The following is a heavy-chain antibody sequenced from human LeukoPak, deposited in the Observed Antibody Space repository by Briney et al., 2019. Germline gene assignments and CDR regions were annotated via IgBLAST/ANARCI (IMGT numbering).Heavy chain of an antibody. CDR3: ARGGYYGSGSYYTFDY. D-gene: IGHD3-10*01. CDR2: IYPGDSDT. J-gene: IGHJ4*02. Sequence: GESLMISCKGSGYSFTAYWIGWVRQMPGKGLEWMGIIYPGDSDTTYSPSFQGQVTISADKSISTAYLQWSSLKASDTAMYYCARGGYYGSGSYYTFDYWGQGTLVTVSS. CDR1: GYSFTAYW. V-gene: IGHV5-51*01.